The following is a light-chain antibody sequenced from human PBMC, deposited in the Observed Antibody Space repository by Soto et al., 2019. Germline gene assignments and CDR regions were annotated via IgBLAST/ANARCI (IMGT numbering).Light chain of an antibody. J-gene: IGKJ4*01. CDR1: QSVSSN. V-gene: IGKV3D-15*01. Sequence: EIVMTQSPATLSVSPGERATLSCRASQSVSSNLAWYQQKPGQAPRLLIYGASTRATGIPARFSGGGSGTEFTLTISGLQSEDFAVYYCQQYNNWPPLTFGRGTKVEIK. CDR2: GAS. CDR3: QQYNNWPPLT.